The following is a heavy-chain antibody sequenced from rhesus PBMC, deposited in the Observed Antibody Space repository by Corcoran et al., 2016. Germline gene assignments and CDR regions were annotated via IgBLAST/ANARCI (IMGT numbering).Heavy chain of an antibody. D-gene: IGHD6-31*01. CDR1: GGSFSSYW. J-gene: IGHJ4*01. CDR3: ARYSSGWFYDY. CDR2: INGNSGST. V-gene: IGHV4-80*01. Sequence: QVQLQESGPGLVKPSETLSLTCAVSGGSFSSYWWSWIRQPPGKGLEWIGEINGNSGSTNYNPSSKSRVTISKEAAKNQFSLKLSAVTAADTAVDYCARYSSGWFYDYWGQGVLVTVSS.